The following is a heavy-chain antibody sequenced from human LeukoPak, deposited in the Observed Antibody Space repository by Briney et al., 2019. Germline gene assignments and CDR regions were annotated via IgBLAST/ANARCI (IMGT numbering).Heavy chain of an antibody. CDR2: ISAYNGNT. CDR1: GYSFTSNG. J-gene: IGHJ4*02. CDR3: ATYDFWSSYYTGRLFDY. V-gene: IGHV1-18*01. D-gene: IGHD3-3*01. Sequence: GASVKVSCKASGYSFTSNGISWVRQAPGQGLEWMGWISAYNGNTKYAQKFQGRVTMTEDTSTDTAYMELSSLRSEDTAVYYCATYDFWSSYYTGRLFDYWGQGTLVTVSS.